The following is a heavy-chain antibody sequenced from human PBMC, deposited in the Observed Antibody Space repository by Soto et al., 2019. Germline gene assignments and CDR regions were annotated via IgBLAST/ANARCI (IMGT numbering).Heavy chain of an antibody. Sequence: PEESLTTSCQASGYSFTRYWIVSVPHTPGKGLECMGITLPDDAYTRYSPSFEGHVTISADRSTNTAFLHLRSLEASDTATYFCPRQGFSKHYFYAADGWGHGTPVTVSS. CDR3: PRQGFSKHYFYAADG. CDR1: GYSFTRYW. CDR2: TLPDDAYT. D-gene: IGHD6-13*01. V-gene: IGHV5-51*01. J-gene: IGHJ6*02.